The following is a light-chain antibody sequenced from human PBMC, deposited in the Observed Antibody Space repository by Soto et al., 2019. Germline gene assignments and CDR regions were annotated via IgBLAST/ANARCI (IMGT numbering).Light chain of an antibody. CDR1: QSINSN. J-gene: IGKJ1*01. V-gene: IGKV3-15*01. CDR3: QQYNNWWT. Sequence: GMTQSHATPSLSHGERATLSFTASQSINSNLAWYQQRPVQAPRLRIYGASTRATGIPARFSGSGSGTEFTLTISSLQSEDFAVYYCQQYNNWWTFGQGTKVDIK. CDR2: GAS.